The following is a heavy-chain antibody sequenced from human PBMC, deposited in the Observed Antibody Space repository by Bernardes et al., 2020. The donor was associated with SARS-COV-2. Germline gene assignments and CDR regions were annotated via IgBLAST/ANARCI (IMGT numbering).Heavy chain of an antibody. CDR2: ISYSGDYT. Sequence: GVLRLSCTASGFRLSDYYMSWIRQTPGKGLEWVSYISYSGDYTKYADSVKGRFTISRDNAKNSLYLQINNLRAEDTAIYYCAWYRADHWGQGTLVTVSS. CDR1: GFRLSDYY. J-gene: IGHJ4*02. V-gene: IGHV3-11*03. D-gene: IGHD1-20*01. CDR3: AWYRADH.